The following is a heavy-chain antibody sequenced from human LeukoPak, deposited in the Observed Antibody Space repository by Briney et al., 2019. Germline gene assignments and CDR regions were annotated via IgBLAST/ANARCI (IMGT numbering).Heavy chain of an antibody. V-gene: IGHV3-48*03. D-gene: IGHD2-15*01. CDR1: GSTVSGYE. J-gene: IGHJ3*02. Sequence: PGGSLRLSCAASGSTVSGYEMNWVRQAPGKGLEWVSYISSSGSSIYYADSVKGRFTISRDNARNSLYLQMNSLRAEDTAVYYCAREGYCSGDSCYLDAFDIWGQGTMVTVSS. CDR2: ISSSGSSI. CDR3: AREGYCSGDSCYLDAFDI.